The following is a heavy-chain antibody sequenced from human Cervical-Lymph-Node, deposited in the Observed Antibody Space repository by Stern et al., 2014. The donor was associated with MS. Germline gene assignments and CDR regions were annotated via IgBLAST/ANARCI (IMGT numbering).Heavy chain of an antibody. Sequence: QVQLVESGPGLVKPSETLSLTCTVSGDSISFYYWSWIRQPPGKGLEWIGYISYSGDTKYNPSLKSRVTISLDTSKNQFSLKLPSVTAADTAVYYCARAPGGRGRAYYFDSWGQGTPVIVSS. CDR2: ISYSGDT. J-gene: IGHJ4*02. CDR1: GDSISFYY. CDR3: ARAPGGRGRAYYFDS. D-gene: IGHD1-26*01. V-gene: IGHV4-59*01.